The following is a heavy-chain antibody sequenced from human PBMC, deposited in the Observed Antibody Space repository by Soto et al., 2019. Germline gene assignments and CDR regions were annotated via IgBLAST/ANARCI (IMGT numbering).Heavy chain of an antibody. D-gene: IGHD6-19*01. CDR2: VHYSGNT. CDR3: ARQDRAVAEGRCFDP. Sequence: PSETLSLTCTVSGYSISSGYHWAWIRQPPGKGLEWLGSVHYSGNTDYNPSLKSRLTISVDKSKNQFSLNLSSVTAADTAVYYCARQDRAVAEGRCFDPWGQGTLVTVSS. CDR1: GYSISSGYH. J-gene: IGHJ5*02. V-gene: IGHV4-38-2*02.